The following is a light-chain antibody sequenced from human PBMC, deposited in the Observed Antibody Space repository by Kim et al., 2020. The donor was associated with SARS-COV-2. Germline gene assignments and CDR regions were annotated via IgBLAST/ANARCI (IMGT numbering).Light chain of an antibody. V-gene: IGKV3-15*01. Sequence: YPGKRVTHTCRASQSVSGNVAWYQQKPGQTPRLLIYGASTRAIGIPARFSGSGSGTEFTLTISSLQSGDFAVYYWQQYDDWPPVTFGQGTRREIK. CDR2: GAS. J-gene: IGKJ5*01. CDR3: QQYDDWPPVT. CDR1: QSVSGN.